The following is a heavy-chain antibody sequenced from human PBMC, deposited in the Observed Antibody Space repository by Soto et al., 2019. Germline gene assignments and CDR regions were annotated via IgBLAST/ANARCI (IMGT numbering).Heavy chain of an antibody. CDR1: GGPISPFY. CDR2: LYYSGNT. Sequence: EPLSLTATDSGGPISPFYWSWVRQPPGKGLEWIGYLYYSGNTNYNPSLKSRVTISVDASKNQVSLRLTSVTAADTAVYYCARVGGVAARTFDYWGQGTVVTGSS. J-gene: IGHJ4*02. V-gene: IGHV4-59*01. D-gene: IGHD2-15*01. CDR3: ARVGGVAARTFDY.